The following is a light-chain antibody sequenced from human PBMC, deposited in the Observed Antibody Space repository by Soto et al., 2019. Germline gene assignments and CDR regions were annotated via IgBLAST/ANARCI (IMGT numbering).Light chain of an antibody. CDR1: SSDVGGYNY. Sequence: QSVMTQPASVSGSPGQSITISCTGTSSDVGGYNYVSWYQQHPGKAPKLMIYEVSNRPSGVSNRFSGSKSGNTASLTISGLQAEDEADYYCSSYTRSRTYVFGTGTKLTVL. CDR2: EVS. CDR3: SSYTRSRTYV. J-gene: IGLJ1*01. V-gene: IGLV2-14*01.